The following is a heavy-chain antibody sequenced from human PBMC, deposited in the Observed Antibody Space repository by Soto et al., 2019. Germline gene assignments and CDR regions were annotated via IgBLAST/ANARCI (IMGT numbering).Heavy chain of an antibody. Sequence: SETLSLTCTVSGDSISSGNKYWSWIRQPPGKGLAWIGYIFSSGTTYYNPSLKSRLTMSLDAFQNQFSLKLNSLTDADTAVYFCARVPSPFDYYYAMDVWGQGTTVTVSS. CDR1: GDSISSGNKY. CDR3: ARVPSPFDYYYAMDV. D-gene: IGHD3-16*01. CDR2: IFSSGTT. J-gene: IGHJ6*02. V-gene: IGHV4-30-4*01.